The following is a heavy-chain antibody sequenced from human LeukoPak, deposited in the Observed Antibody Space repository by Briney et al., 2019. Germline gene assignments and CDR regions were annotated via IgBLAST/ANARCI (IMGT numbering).Heavy chain of an antibody. J-gene: IGHJ5*02. CDR3: ARVGATKNWFDP. V-gene: IGHV1-2*02. Sequence: ASVKVSCKASGYTFTGYYMHWVRQAPGQGLEWMGWINPNSGGTNYAHKFQGRVTMTRDTFISTAYMELSRLRSDDTAVYYCARVGATKNWFDPWGQGTLVTVSS. D-gene: IGHD1-26*01. CDR1: GYTFTGYY. CDR2: INPNSGGT.